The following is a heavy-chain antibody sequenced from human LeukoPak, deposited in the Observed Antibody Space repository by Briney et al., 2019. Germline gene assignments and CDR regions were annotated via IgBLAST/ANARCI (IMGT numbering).Heavy chain of an antibody. D-gene: IGHD6-6*01. Sequence: SETLSLTCTVSGGSISSYYWSWIRQPPGKGLEWIGYIYYSGSTNYNPSLKSRVTISVVTSKNQFSLKLSSVTAADTAVYYCARCASSSSCYFDYWGQGTLVTVSS. CDR3: ARCASSSSCYFDY. CDR1: GGSISSYY. J-gene: IGHJ4*02. V-gene: IGHV4-59*01. CDR2: IYYSGST.